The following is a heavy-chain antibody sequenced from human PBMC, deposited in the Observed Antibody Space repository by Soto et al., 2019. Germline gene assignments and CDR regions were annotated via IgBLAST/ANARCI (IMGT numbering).Heavy chain of an antibody. CDR2: ISAYNGNT. J-gene: IGHJ3*02. V-gene: IGHV1-18*01. Sequence: QVQLVQSGAEVKKPGASVKVSCKASGYTFTSYGISWVRQAPGQGLEWMGWISAYNGNTNYAQKLQGRVTMTTDTSXNTAYMELRSLRSGDTAVYYCARGLRYFDWLAAFDIWGQGTMVTVSS. D-gene: IGHD3-9*01. CDR3: ARGLRYFDWLAAFDI. CDR1: GYTFTSYG.